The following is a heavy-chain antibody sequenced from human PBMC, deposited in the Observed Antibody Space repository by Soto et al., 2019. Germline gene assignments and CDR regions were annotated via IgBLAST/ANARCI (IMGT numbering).Heavy chain of an antibody. Sequence: PGESLKISCAAFGFTFSTNSMAWVRQTPGKGLEWVSGLSVGGDRTFYLESVKGRFTISSDTSKNVVYLQMNSLRADDTAVYFCAKWDGYGDSWGQGTLVTVSS. D-gene: IGHD5-12*01. CDR1: GFTFSTNS. CDR2: LSVGGDRT. V-gene: IGHV3-23*01. J-gene: IGHJ5*01. CDR3: AKWDGYGDS.